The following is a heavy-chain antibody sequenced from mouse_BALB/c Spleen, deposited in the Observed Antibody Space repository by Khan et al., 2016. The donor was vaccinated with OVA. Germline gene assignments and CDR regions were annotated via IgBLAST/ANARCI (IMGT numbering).Heavy chain of an antibody. J-gene: IGHJ4*01. D-gene: IGHD1-1*02. CDR2: ISYSGST. V-gene: IGHV3-2*02. Sequence: EVQLVESGPGLVKPSQSLSLTCTVTGYSITSDYAWNWIRQFPGNKLEWMGYISYSGSTNYNPALKSRISITRDTSKNQFFLQLNSVTTEDTATXYWAGGGTQYNYAMDYWGQGTSVTVSS. CDR1: GYSITSDYA. CDR3: AGGGTQYNYAMDY.